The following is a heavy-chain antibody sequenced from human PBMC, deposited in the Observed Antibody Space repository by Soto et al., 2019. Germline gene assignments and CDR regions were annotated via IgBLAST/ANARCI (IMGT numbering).Heavy chain of an antibody. CDR2: ISYDGSNK. CDR3: ARDRGYSYGYDDYYYGMDV. V-gene: IGHV3-30-3*01. D-gene: IGHD5-18*01. CDR1: GFTFSSYA. J-gene: IGHJ6*02. Sequence: QVQLVESGGGVVQPGRSLRLSCAASGFTFSSYAMHWVRQAPGKGLEWVAVISYDGSNKYYADSVKGRFTISRDNSKNTLYLQMNRLRAEDTAVYYCARDRGYSYGYDDYYYGMDVWCQGTTVTVSS.